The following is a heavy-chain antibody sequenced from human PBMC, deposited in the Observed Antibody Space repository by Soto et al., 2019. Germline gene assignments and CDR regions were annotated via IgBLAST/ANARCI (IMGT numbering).Heavy chain of an antibody. Sequence: ASVKVSCKASGYTFTSYYMHWVRQAPGQGLEWMGIINPSGGSTSYAQKFQGRVTMTRDTSTSTVYMEPSSLRSEDTAVFYCARGGSIAARPGYYYYYMDVWGKGTTVTVSS. CDR2: INPSGGST. D-gene: IGHD6-6*01. CDR1: GYTFTSYY. V-gene: IGHV1-46*03. J-gene: IGHJ6*03. CDR3: ARGGSIAARPGYYYYYMDV.